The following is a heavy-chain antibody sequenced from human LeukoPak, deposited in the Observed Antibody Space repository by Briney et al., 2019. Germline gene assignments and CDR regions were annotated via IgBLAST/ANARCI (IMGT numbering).Heavy chain of an antibody. CDR3: ARDYYGSGTYFLPADH. CDR2: IYWNGGGT. Sequence: GGSLRLSCAPSGFSFDNYGMSWGRQAPGEGLEWVSAIYWNGGGTAYADSVKGRFTISRDNAKNSLYLQMNSLRVEDTALYYCARDYYGSGTYFLPADHCGQGTLVPVSS. CDR1: GFSFDNYG. D-gene: IGHD3-10*01. V-gene: IGHV3-20*04. J-gene: IGHJ4*02.